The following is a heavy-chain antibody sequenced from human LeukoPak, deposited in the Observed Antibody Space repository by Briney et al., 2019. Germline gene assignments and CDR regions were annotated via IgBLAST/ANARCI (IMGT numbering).Heavy chain of an antibody. CDR3: AKDTGYSYGAPSDYYYGMDV. D-gene: IGHD5-18*01. CDR1: GFTFSSYG. CDR2: ISYDGSNK. Sequence: GSLKLFCAASGFTFSSYGMPWVRQAPGQGLEWVAVISYDGSNKYYADSVKGRFTISRDNSKNTLYLQMNSLRAEDTAVYYCAKDTGYSYGAPSDYYYGMDVWGQGTTVTVSS. J-gene: IGHJ6*02. V-gene: IGHV3-30*18.